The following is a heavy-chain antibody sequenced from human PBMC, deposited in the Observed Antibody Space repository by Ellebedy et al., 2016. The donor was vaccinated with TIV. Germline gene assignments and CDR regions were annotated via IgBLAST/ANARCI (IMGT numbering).Heavy chain of an antibody. J-gene: IGHJ5*02. Sequence: ESLKISCASSGFTFSNYAMSWIRQTPGKGLEWIGEISHSGYTNYTPYLKSRVTISVDAAKDHFSLKLRSVTAADTAIYYCAAVWLGDSHWFDPWGQGTLVTVSS. CDR3: AAVWLGDSHWFDP. V-gene: IGHV4-34*08. CDR1: GFTFSNYA. CDR2: ISHSGYT. D-gene: IGHD3-10*01.